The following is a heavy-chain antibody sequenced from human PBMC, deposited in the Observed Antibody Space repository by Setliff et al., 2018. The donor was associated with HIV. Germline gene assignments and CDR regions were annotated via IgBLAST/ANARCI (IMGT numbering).Heavy chain of an antibody. J-gene: IGHJ6*02. V-gene: IGHV3-30*04. CDR2: ISYDGSNK. D-gene: IGHD1-7*01. CDR3: AREGRTGTTYYYYYGMDV. Sequence: PGGSLRLSCAASGFTFSSYAMHWVRQAPGKGLEWVAVISYDGSNKYYADSVKGRFTISRDNSKNTLYLQMNSLRAEDTAVYYCAREGRTGTTYYYYYGMDVWGQGTTVTVSS. CDR1: GFTFSSYA.